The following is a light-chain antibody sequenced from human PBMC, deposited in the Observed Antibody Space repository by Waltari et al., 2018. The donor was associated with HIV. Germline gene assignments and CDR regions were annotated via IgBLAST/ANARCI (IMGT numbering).Light chain of an antibody. Sequence: QSALTQPASVSGSPGQSITISCTGTSSDVGSYNLVSWYQQHPGKAPKLMVYEVSKRPSGVSKRCSGSKSGNTASLTISGLQAEDEADYYCCSYADSPPYVFGTGTKVTVL. CDR1: SSDVGSYNL. CDR3: CSYADSPPYV. CDR2: EVS. J-gene: IGLJ1*01. V-gene: IGLV2-23*02.